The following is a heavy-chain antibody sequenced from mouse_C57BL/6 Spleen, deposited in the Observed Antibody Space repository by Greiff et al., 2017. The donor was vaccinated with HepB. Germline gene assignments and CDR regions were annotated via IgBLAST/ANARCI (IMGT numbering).Heavy chain of an antibody. J-gene: IGHJ3*01. Sequence: EVKLVESGGGLVKPGGSLKLSCAASGFTFSDYGMHWVRQAPEKGLEWVAYISSGSSTIYYADTVKGRFTISRDNAKNTLFLQMTSLRSEDTAIYYCARSITTVAWFAYWGQGTLVTVSA. V-gene: IGHV5-17*01. D-gene: IGHD1-1*01. CDR3: ARSITTVAWFAY. CDR1: GFTFSDYG. CDR2: ISSGSSTI.